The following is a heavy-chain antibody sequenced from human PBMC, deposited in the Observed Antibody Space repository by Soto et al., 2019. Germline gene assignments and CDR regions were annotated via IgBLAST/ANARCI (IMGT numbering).Heavy chain of an antibody. V-gene: IGHV3-23*01. J-gene: IGHJ4*02. Sequence: TGGSLRLSCAASGFTFSSYAMSWVRQAPGKGLEWVSAISGSGGSTYYADSVKGRFTISRDNSKNTLYLQMNSLRAEDTAVYYCAKQPSLTGYYNDYWGQGTLVTVSS. CDR1: GFTFSSYA. CDR2: ISGSGGST. D-gene: IGHD3-9*01. CDR3: AKQPSLTGYYNDY.